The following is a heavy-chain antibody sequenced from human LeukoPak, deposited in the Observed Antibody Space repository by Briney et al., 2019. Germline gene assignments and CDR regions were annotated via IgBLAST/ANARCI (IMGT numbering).Heavy chain of an antibody. CDR3: ARVGGSGLYNWFDP. V-gene: IGHV4-59*01. CDR2: IYYSGST. CDR1: GGPISSYY. J-gene: IGHJ5*02. D-gene: IGHD3-10*01. Sequence: SETLSLTCTVSGGPISSYYWSWIRQPPGKGLEWIGYIYYSGSTNYNPSLKSRVTISVDTSKNQFSLKLSSVTAADTAVYYCARVGGSGLYNWFDPWGQGTLVTVSS.